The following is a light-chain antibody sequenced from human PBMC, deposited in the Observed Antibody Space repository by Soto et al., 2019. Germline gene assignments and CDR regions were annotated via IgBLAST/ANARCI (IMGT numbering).Light chain of an antibody. CDR3: ASWDDSLNGVV. CDR2: IND. Sequence: QSVLTQPPSASGTPGQRVTISCSGSSSNIGSNPVNWYQQLPGTAPKLLIYINDQRPSGVPDRISGSKSGTSASLAISGLQSEDEGDYYCASWDDSLNGVVFGGGTKLTVL. V-gene: IGLV1-44*01. CDR1: SSNIGSNP. J-gene: IGLJ2*01.